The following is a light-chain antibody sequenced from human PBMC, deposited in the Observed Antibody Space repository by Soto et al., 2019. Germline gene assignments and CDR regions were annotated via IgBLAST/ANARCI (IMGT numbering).Light chain of an antibody. CDR2: AAS. CDR3: EQSYSMPYT. CDR1: QSVSTY. V-gene: IGKV1-39*01. Sequence: DIQMTQSPSSLSASVGDRVTITCRASQSVSTYLNWYQQKPGKAPKLLIYAASSLQSGVPSRFSGSRSVTDFTLTISSLQPEDFVTYYCEQSYSMPYTFGQGTKVEIK. J-gene: IGKJ2*01.